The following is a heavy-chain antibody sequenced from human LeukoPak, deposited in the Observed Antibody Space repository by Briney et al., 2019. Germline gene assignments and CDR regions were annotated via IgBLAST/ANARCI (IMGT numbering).Heavy chain of an antibody. CDR2: ISHSGGRT. CDR3: AKADRVASAATLDY. CDR1: GFTFNNYA. Sequence: PGGSLRLSCAASGFTFNNYAMTWVRQAPGKGLEWVSTISHSGGRTYYADSLEGRFAISRGNSKNTLFLQMNSLRAEDTAVYYCAKADRVASAATLDYWGQGTLVTVSS. D-gene: IGHD2-15*01. J-gene: IGHJ4*02. V-gene: IGHV3-23*01.